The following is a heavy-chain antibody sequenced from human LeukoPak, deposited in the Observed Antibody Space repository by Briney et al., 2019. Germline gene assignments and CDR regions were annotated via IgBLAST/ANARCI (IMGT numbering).Heavy chain of an antibody. J-gene: IGHJ5*02. CDR2: INPNSGGT. D-gene: IGHD3-3*01. CDR3: ARAASSLTPRYDFWSGHVNWFDP. CDR1: GYTLTDYY. Sequence: GASVKVSCKASGYTLTDYYMHWVRQAPGQGLEWMGWINPNSGGTNYAQKFQGRVTMTRDTPISTAYMELSRLRSEDTAVYYCARAASSLTPRYDFWSGHVNWFDPWGQGTLVTVSS. V-gene: IGHV1-2*02.